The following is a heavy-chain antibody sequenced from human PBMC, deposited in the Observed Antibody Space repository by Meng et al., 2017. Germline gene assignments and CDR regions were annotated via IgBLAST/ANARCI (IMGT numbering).Heavy chain of an antibody. CDR2: IYTSGST. D-gene: IGHD6-19*01. CDR1: GAALRRGSSY. CDR3: ARDGPGPSGWYSGWIDP. Sequence: QVQLQEPGTELGTPSQTLPPTPIVSGAALRRGSSYWRSRRQPAGKGLEWIGRIYTSGSTNSNPSPKSRVTISVDPSKHQFSLHLSSVTAADTAVYYCARDGPGPSGWYSGWIDPWGQGTLVTVSS. J-gene: IGHJ5*02. V-gene: IGHV4-61*02.